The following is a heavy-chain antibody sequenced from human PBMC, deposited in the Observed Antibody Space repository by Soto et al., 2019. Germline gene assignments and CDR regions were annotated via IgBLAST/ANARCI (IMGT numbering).Heavy chain of an antibody. CDR1: GFTFSSYG. CDR2: IWYDGSNK. D-gene: IGHD6-19*01. J-gene: IGHJ4*02. Sequence: GGSLRLSCAASGFTFSSYGMHWVRQAPGKGLEWVAVIWYDGSNKYYADSVKGRFTISRYNSKNTLYLQMNSLRAEDTAVYYCARDFYSSGWYDYWGQGTLVTVSS. V-gene: IGHV3-33*01. CDR3: ARDFYSSGWYDY.